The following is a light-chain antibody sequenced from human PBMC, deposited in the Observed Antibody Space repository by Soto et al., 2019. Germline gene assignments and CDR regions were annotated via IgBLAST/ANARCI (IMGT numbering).Light chain of an antibody. Sequence: SYELTQPPSVSVSPGQTASITCSGDKLGDKYICWYQQKPGQSPVLIIYEDKKRPSGIPERFSGSNSENAATLTISGTQAMDEADYYCQAWDSGTVVFGGGTKLTVL. V-gene: IGLV3-1*01. CDR1: KLGDKY. CDR3: QAWDSGTVV. CDR2: EDK. J-gene: IGLJ3*02.